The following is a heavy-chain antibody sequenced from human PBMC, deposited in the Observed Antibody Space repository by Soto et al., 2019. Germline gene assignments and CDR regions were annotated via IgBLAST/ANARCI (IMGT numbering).Heavy chain of an antibody. CDR1: GFTFSSYG. Sequence: GGSLRLSCAASGFTFSSYGMHWVRQAPGKGLEWVAVISYDGSNKYYADSVKGRFTTSRDNSKNTLYLQMNSLRAEDTAVYYCAKSGKPSENYYYGMDVWGQGTTVTVSS. CDR3: AKSGKPSENYYYGMDV. J-gene: IGHJ6*02. D-gene: IGHD3-10*01. V-gene: IGHV3-30*18. CDR2: ISYDGSNK.